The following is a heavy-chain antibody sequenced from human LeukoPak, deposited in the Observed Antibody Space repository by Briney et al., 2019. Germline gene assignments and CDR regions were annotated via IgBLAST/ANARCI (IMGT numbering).Heavy chain of an antibody. CDR1: GGSISSGSYY. Sequence: PSETLSLTCTASGGSISSGSYYWSWIRQPAGKGLEWIGRIYTSGSTNYNPSLKSRVTISVDTSKNQFSLKLSSVTAADTAVYYCVRASIWYYDILTGYYDYWGQGTLVTVSS. J-gene: IGHJ4*02. CDR3: VRASIWYYDILTGYYDY. V-gene: IGHV4-61*02. CDR2: IYTSGST. D-gene: IGHD3-9*01.